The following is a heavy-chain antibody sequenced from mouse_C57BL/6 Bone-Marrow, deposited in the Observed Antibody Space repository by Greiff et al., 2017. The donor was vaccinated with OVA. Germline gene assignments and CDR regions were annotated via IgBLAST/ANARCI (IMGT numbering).Heavy chain of an antibody. Sequence: QVQLQQSGAELVRPGTSVKMSCKASGYTFTNYWIGWAKQRPGHGLEWIGDIYPGGGYTNYNEKFKGKATLTADKSSSTAYMQFSSLTSEDSAIYYCALYCGSSYIAMDYWGQGTSVTVSS. CDR3: ALYCGSSYIAMDY. CDR2: IYPGGGYT. V-gene: IGHV1-63*01. J-gene: IGHJ4*01. CDR1: GYTFTNYW. D-gene: IGHD1-1*01.